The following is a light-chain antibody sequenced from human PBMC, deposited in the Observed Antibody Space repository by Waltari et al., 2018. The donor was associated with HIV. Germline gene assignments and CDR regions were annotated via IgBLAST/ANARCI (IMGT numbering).Light chain of an antibody. CDR1: QTRLPSNGNLY. V-gene: IGKV2-24*01. J-gene: IGKJ1*01. Sequence: DIVMTQTPLSSPVTAGQPAAFSYKSSQTRLPSNGNLYLSWLNQRPGQPPRVRIYHISKRLSGVPDRFAGSGAGTDVTWKISRMEPDDVGVFYCMQGTHVAGTFGQGTKV. CDR3: MQGTHVAGT. CDR2: HIS.